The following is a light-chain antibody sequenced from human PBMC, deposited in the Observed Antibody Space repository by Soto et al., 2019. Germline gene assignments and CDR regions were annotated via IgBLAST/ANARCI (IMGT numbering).Light chain of an antibody. CDR2: GAS. CDR1: QNLGSTY. Sequence: IALTQSPGTLFLSAGERATLSCGASQNLGSTYLAWYQQKPGQAPRLLIYGASNRATGIPDRFTGSGSGTDFTLTIRRMEPEDFAVDDCQQYGSPGTFGQGTKVDIK. CDR3: QQYGSPGT. V-gene: IGKV3-20*01. J-gene: IGKJ1*01.